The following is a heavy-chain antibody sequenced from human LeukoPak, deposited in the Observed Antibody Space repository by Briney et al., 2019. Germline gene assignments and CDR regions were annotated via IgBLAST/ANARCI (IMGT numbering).Heavy chain of an antibody. CDR2: IYSGGST. CDR3: ARLYDWYYFDY. V-gene: IGHV3-53*01. Sequence: GGSLRLSCAASGFTVSSNYMSWVRQAPGKGLEWVSVIYSGGSTYYADSVKGRFTISSDNSKNTLYPQMNSLRAEDTAVYYCARLYDWYYFDYWGQGTLVTVSS. J-gene: IGHJ4*02. CDR1: GFTVSSNY. D-gene: IGHD3-3*01.